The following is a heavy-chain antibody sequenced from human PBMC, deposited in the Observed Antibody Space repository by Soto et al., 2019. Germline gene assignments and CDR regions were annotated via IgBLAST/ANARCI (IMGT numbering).Heavy chain of an antibody. J-gene: IGHJ6*02. D-gene: IGHD3-22*01. CDR2: INHSASS. V-gene: IGHV4-34*01. CDR3: ARGEYDSSGLYSWAPLGFDV. Sequence: QVQLRQWGAGLLKPSETLVLTCAVSGGSFTDYYWGWIRQSPGKGLEWIGEINHSASSTYNPSLASRVTSLVDTSKKQFSLRLTSVTAADTAMYYCARGEYDSSGLYSWAPLGFDVWGQRTTVTVSS. CDR1: GGSFTDYY.